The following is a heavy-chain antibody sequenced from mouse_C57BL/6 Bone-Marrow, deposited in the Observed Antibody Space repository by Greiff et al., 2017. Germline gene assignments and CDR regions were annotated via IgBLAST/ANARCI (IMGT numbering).Heavy chain of an antibody. V-gene: IGHV5-16*01. Sequence: EVKLMESEGGLVQPGSSMKLSCTASGFTFSDYYMAWVRQVPEKGLEWVANINYDGSSTYYLDSLKSRFIISRDNAKNILYLQMSSLKSEDTATYYCATHWGVYFHYWGQGTTLTVSS. CDR3: ATHWGVYFHY. J-gene: IGHJ2*01. CDR2: INYDGSST. CDR1: GFTFSDYY. D-gene: IGHD4-1*01.